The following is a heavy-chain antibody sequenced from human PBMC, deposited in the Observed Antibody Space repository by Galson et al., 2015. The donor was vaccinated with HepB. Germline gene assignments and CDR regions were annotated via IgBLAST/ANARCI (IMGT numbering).Heavy chain of an antibody. Sequence: ETLSLTCGVSGGSISSRNWWTWVRQPPGKGLEWIGEIYHSGNTNYNPSLKSRVTIPVDKSKNQFSLKLTSVTAADTAVYYCANLGYCGNDDCHSVYWGQGTLVTVSS. J-gene: IGHJ4*02. CDR2: IYHSGNT. D-gene: IGHD2-8*01. V-gene: IGHV4-4*02. CDR1: GGSISSRNW. CDR3: ANLGYCGNDDCHSVY.